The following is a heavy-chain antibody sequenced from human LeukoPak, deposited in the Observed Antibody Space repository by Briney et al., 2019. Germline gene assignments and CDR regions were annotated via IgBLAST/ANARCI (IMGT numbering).Heavy chain of an antibody. V-gene: IGHV1-2*02. CDR2: INPNSGGT. CDR3: ASPRNNPNRIAAAADYYYYGMDV. D-gene: IGHD6-13*01. CDR1: GYTFTGYY. Sequence: GALVKVSCEASGYTFTGYYMLWVRQAPGQGLEWMGWINPNSGGTNYAQKFQGRVTMTRDTSISTAYMELSRLRSDDTAVYYCASPRNNPNRIAAAADYYYYGMDVWGQGTTVTVSS. J-gene: IGHJ6*02.